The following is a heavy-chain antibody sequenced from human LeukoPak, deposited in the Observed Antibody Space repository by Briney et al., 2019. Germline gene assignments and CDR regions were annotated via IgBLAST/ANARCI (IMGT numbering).Heavy chain of an antibody. CDR2: IYYSGST. CDR1: GGSISSYY. Sequence: SETLSLTCTVSGGSISSYYWSWIRQPPGKGLEWIGYIYYSGSTNYNPSLKSRVTISVDTSKNQFSLKLSSVTAADTAVYYCAGGVYSSGWYYFDYWGQGTLVTVSS. V-gene: IGHV4-59*01. J-gene: IGHJ4*02. D-gene: IGHD6-19*01. CDR3: AGGVYSSGWYYFDY.